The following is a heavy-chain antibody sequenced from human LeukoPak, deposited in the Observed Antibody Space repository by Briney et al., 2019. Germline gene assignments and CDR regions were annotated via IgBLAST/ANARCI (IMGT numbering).Heavy chain of an antibody. CDR2: IYYSGST. D-gene: IGHD6-19*01. V-gene: IGHV4-31*03. J-gene: IGHJ4*02. CDR1: GGSISSGGYY. CDR3: ASSIAVAGHFDY. Sequence: SETLSLTCTVSGGSISSGGYYWSWIRQHPGKGLEWVGYIYYSGSTYYNPSLKSRVAISVDTSENQFSLKLSSVTAADTAVYYCASSIAVAGHFDYWGQGTLVTVSS.